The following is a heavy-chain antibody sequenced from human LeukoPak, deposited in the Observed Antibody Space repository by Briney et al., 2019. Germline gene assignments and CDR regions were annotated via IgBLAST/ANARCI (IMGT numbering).Heavy chain of an antibody. CDR3: TKDYCGKFCSAV. CDR2: ITKSGDST. CDR1: GFTFSAFG. D-gene: IGHD3-9*01. Sequence: GGSLRLSCAASGFTFSAFGVNWVRQAPGKGLEWVSTITKSGDSTYYVDSVKGRFTISRDNSKNTLYLQMNSLRAEDTAKYYCTKDYCGKFCSAVWGQGTTVTVSS. V-gene: IGHV3-23*01. J-gene: IGHJ6*02.